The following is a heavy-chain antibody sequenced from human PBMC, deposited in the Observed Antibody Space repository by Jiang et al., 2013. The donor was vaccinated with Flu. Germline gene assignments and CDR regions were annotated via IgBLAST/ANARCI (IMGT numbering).Heavy chain of an antibody. CDR1: GDSVSSNNAA. CDR3: AREPTGFGGYFDY. V-gene: IGHV6-1*01. J-gene: IGHJ4*02. D-gene: IGHD3-10*01. CDR2: RYYRSQWYN. Sequence: SGDSVSSNNAAWNWIRQSPSRGLEWLGRRYYRSQWYNDYSASVKSRITTNPDTSKNQFSLHLNSVTPEDTAIYYCAREPTGFGGYFDYWGQGILVTVSS.